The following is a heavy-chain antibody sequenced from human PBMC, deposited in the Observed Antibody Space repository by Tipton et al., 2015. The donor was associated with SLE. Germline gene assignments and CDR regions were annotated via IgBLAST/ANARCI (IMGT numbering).Heavy chain of an antibody. CDR3: AKDRWFVNY. J-gene: IGHJ4*02. V-gene: IGHV4-59*01. D-gene: IGHD2-15*01. CDR2: IYTSGST. Sequence: TLSLTCTVSGGYITDYYWSWIRQPPGKGLEWIGYIYTSGSTNYNPSLKSRVTISVDTSKNHFSLNLTSVTAADTAVYYCAKDRWFVNYWGQGILVTVSS. CDR1: GGYITDYY.